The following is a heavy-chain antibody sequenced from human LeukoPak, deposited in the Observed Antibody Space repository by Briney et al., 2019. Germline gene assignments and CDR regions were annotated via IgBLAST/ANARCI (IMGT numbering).Heavy chain of an antibody. Sequence: PSETLSLTCTVAGASMSSFYWSWIRQPPGKGLEWIGSVLYSGNTDYNPSLRSRVTMSIDTSKNQFSLKLSAVTAADTAVYYCARDVSDSSGYYFDYWGQGTLVTVSS. J-gene: IGHJ4*02. CDR2: VLYSGNT. V-gene: IGHV4-59*01. D-gene: IGHD3-22*01. CDR3: ARDVSDSSGYYFDY. CDR1: GASMSSFY.